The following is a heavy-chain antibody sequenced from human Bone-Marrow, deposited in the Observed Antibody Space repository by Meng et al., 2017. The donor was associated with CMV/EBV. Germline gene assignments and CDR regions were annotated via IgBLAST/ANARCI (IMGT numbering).Heavy chain of an antibody. CDR3: ARGTFWVTIFGVVIKNGMDV. CDR2: MNPNSGNT. V-gene: IGHV1-8*03. Sequence: ASVKVSCKASGYTFTSYDINWVRQATGQGLEWMGWMNPNSGNTGYAQKFQGRVTITRNTSISTAYMELGSLRSEDTAVYYCARGTFWVTIFGVVIKNGMDVWGQGTTVTVSS. J-gene: IGHJ6*02. D-gene: IGHD3-3*01. CDR1: GYTFTSYD.